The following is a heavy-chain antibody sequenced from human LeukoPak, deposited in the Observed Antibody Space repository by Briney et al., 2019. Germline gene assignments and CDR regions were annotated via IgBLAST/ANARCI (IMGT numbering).Heavy chain of an antibody. Sequence: GGSLRLSCAASGFTFSSYAMSWVRQTPGKGLEWVSAISGSGGSTYYADSVKGRFTISRDNSKNTLYLQMNSLRAEDTAVYYCAKDAPVNIVVVPAANSWGQGTLVTVSS. D-gene: IGHD2-2*01. CDR3: AKDAPVNIVVVPAANS. V-gene: IGHV3-23*01. CDR2: ISGSGGST. CDR1: GFTFSSYA. J-gene: IGHJ4*02.